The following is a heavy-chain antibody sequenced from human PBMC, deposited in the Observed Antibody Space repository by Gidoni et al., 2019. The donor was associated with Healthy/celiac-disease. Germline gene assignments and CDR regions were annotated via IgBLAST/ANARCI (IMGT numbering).Heavy chain of an antibody. D-gene: IGHD2-2*01. CDR3: ARHVMVPAANWVGN. CDR1: GYSFTRYW. J-gene: IGHJ4*02. Sequence: EVQLVQSGAEVKKPGEYRKISCKGSGYSFTRYWIGWVRQVPGKGLEWMGFIYPGDSDTRYSPSFQGQVTISADKSISTAYLQWSSLKASDTAMYYCARHVMVPAANWVGNWGQGTLVTVSS. V-gene: IGHV5-51*01. CDR2: IYPGDSDT.